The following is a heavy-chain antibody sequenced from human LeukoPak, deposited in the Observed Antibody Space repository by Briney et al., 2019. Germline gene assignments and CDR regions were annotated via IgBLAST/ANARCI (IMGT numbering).Heavy chain of an antibody. CDR2: ISWNSASI. CDR3: AKAGDSSGYYYSPSAYMDV. Sequence: GGSLRLSCAASGFTFDDYAMHWVRQAPGKGLEWVSGISWNSASIGYADSVKGRFTISRDNAKNSLYLQMNSLRAEDTAFYYCAKAGDSSGYYYSPSAYMDVWGRGTTVTISS. V-gene: IGHV3-9*01. CDR1: GFTFDDYA. J-gene: IGHJ6*03. D-gene: IGHD3-22*01.